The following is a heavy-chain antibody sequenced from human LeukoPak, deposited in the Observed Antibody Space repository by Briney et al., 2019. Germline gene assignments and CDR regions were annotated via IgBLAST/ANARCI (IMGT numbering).Heavy chain of an antibody. CDR3: ARTSPTSHFDF. CDR1: GFTFTTYW. Sequence: GGSLRLSCVASGFTFTTYWMHWVRQAPGKGLVWASRINGDGSSSNYADSVKGRFTISRDNARNTLYLQMNGLRAEDTALYYCARTSPTSHFDFWGQGTLVTVSS. V-gene: IGHV3-74*01. J-gene: IGHJ4*02. CDR2: INGDGSSS. D-gene: IGHD3-16*01.